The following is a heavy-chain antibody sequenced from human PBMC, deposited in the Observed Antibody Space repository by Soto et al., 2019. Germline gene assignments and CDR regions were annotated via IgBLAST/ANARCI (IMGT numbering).Heavy chain of an antibody. CDR2: ITNTGITT. CDR1: GFGFSTHA. Sequence: GGSLRLSCAASGFGFSTHALSWVRQAPGKGLEWLSSITNTGITTHYADSVKGRFTISRENSRNTLHLQMNNLRVDDTAVYYCAKGFDYGGTKHIDHWGQGTLVTVSS. CDR3: AKGFDYGGTKHIDH. V-gene: IGHV3-23*01. D-gene: IGHD4-17*01. J-gene: IGHJ4*02.